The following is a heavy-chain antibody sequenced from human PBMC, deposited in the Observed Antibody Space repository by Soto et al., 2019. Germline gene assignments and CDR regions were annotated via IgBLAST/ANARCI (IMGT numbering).Heavy chain of an antibody. CDR2: IDPSDSYT. CDR3: ARHVRDTDIVVVPAAIDY. J-gene: IGHJ4*02. D-gene: IGHD2-2*01. Sequence: PGESLKISCKGSGYSFTSYWISWVRQMPGKGLEWMGRIDPSDSYTNYSPSFQGHVTISADKSISTAYLQWSSLKASDTAMYYCARHVRDTDIVVVPAAIDYWGQGTLVTVSA. V-gene: IGHV5-10-1*01. CDR1: GYSFTSYW.